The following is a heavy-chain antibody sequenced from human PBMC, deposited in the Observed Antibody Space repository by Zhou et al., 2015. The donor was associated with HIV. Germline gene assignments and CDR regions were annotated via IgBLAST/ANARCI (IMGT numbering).Heavy chain of an antibody. V-gene: IGHV1-8*01. CDR2: MNPNSGNT. CDR3: ARVSRDFWSGLVTYYYYYMDV. CDR1: GYTFTSYD. D-gene: IGHD3-3*01. J-gene: IGHJ6*03. Sequence: QVQLVQSGAEVKKPGASVKVSCKASGYTFTSYDINWVRQATGQGLEWMGWMNPNSGNTGYAQKFQGRVTMTRNTSISTAYMELSSLRSEDTAVYYCARVSRDFWSGLVTYYYYYMDVWGKGTTVTVSS.